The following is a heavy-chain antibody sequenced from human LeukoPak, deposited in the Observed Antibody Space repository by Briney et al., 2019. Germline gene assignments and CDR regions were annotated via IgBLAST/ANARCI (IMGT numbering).Heavy chain of an antibody. CDR2: ISGSGGST. CDR1: GFTFSSYA. CDR3: AKDPSSGRLKYFDY. D-gene: IGHD6-19*01. V-gene: IGHV3-23*01. J-gene: IGHJ4*02. Sequence: GGSLRLSCAASGFTFSSYAMSWVRQAPGKGLEWVSAISGSGGSTYYADSVKGLFTISRDNSKSTVYLQMNSLRAEDTAVYYCAKDPSSGRLKYFDYWGQGTLVTVSS.